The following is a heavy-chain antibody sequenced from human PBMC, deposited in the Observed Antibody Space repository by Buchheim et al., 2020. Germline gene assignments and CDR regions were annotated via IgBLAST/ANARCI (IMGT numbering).Heavy chain of an antibody. Sequence: VQLVESGGGVVQPGRSLRLFCAASGFTFSSYAMHWVRQALGKGLEWVSYISSSSSTIYYADSVKGRFTISRANAKNSLYLQMSSLRDEDSAVYYCARRDSSRGMDVWGQETT. CDR3: ARRDSSRGMDV. J-gene: IGHJ6*02. CDR1: GFTFSSYA. D-gene: IGHD3-22*01. CDR2: ISSSSSTI. V-gene: IGHV3-48*02.